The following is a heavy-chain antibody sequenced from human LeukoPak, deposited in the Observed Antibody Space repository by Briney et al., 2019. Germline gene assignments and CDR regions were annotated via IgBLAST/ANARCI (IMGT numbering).Heavy chain of an antibody. D-gene: IGHD4-23*01. CDR3: ANDRGPYGGINDY. CDR1: GFTFSGYG. J-gene: IGHJ4*02. V-gene: IGHV3-33*06. Sequence: GGSLRLSCAAPGFTFSGYGMRWGRQAPGKGLEWVAVIWYDGSNKYYADSVKGRFTISRDNSKNTLYLQMNSLRAEDTAVYYCANDRGPYGGINDYWGQGTLVTVSS. CDR2: IWYDGSNK.